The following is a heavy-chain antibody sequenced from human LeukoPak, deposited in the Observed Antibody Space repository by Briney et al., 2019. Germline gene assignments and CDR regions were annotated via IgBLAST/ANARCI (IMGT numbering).Heavy chain of an antibody. Sequence: TGGSLRLSCAASGFTFSSYWMHWVRQAPGKGLVWVSRINSDGSNTIYADAMRGRFTISRDNSQNTLYLQMNSLRAEDTAIYYCAKDIYCGGDCYIRAGDSWGQGTLVTVSS. CDR2: INSDGSNT. CDR1: GFTFSSYW. V-gene: IGHV3-74*01. CDR3: AKDIYCGGDCYIRAGDS. D-gene: IGHD2-21*02. J-gene: IGHJ4*02.